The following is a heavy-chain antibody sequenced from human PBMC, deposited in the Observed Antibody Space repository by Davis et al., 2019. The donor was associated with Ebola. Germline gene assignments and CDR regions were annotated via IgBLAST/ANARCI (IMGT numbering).Heavy chain of an antibody. J-gene: IGHJ6*02. V-gene: IGHV1-46*01. D-gene: IGHD6-19*01. Sequence: ASVKVSCKASGYTFTSYYMHWVRQAPGQGLEWMGIINPSGGSTSYAQKFQGRVTMTRETSTSTVYMELSSLRSEDTAVYYCARAAPHRGGWYADGMDVWGQGTTVTVSS. CDR3: ARAAPHRGGWYADGMDV. CDR1: GYTFTSYY. CDR2: INPSGGST.